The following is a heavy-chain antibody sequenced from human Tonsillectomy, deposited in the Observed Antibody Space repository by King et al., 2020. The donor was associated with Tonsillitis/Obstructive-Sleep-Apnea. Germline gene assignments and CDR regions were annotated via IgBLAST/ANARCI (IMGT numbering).Heavy chain of an antibody. D-gene: IGHD1-26*01. J-gene: IGHJ3*02. Sequence: VQLVESGGGLVQPGGSLRLSCAASGFTLSRYWMIWVRQAPGKGLEWVANINQDEKKKYYMDSVKGRFTISRDNAKNSLYLQMDTLRGEETAVYYCVGDSAPSGGSRYYDAFDIWGQGTMVTVSS. V-gene: IGHV3-7*04. CDR1: GFTLSRYW. CDR3: VGDSAPSGGSRYYDAFDI. CDR2: INQDEKKK.